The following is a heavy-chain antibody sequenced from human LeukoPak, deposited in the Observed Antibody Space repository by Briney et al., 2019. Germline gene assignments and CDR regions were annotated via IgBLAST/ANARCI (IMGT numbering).Heavy chain of an antibody. Sequence: ASVKVSCKASGYTFTGYYMHWVRQAPGQGLEWMGWINPNSGGTNYALKFQGRVTMTRDTSISTAYVELSRLRSDDTAVYYCASGGNYDFWSGYSRNFDYWGQGTLVTVSS. D-gene: IGHD3-3*01. CDR2: INPNSGGT. CDR3: ASGGNYDFWSGYSRNFDY. J-gene: IGHJ4*02. V-gene: IGHV1-2*02. CDR1: GYTFTGYY.